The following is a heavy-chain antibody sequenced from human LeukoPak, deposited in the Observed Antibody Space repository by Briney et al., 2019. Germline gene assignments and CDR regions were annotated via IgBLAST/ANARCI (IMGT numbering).Heavy chain of an antibody. CDR1: GGTFSSYA. Sequence: SVKVSCKASGGTFSSYAISWVRQAPGQGLEWMGGIIPIFGTANYAQKFQGRVTITADESTSTAYMELSSLRSEDTAVYYCAQGPLYDYVWGSYRSPFDYWGQGTLVTVSS. J-gene: IGHJ4*02. V-gene: IGHV1-69*13. CDR2: IIPIFGTA. D-gene: IGHD3-16*02. CDR3: AQGPLYDYVWGSYRSPFDY.